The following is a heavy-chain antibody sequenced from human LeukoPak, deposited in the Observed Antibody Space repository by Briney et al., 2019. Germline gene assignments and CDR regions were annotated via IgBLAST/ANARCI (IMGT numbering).Heavy chain of an antibody. CDR1: GGTFSSYA. CDR3: ARVSYCGGDCSTGAFDI. Sequence: SVKVSCKASGGTFSSYAISWVRQAPGQGLEWMGGIIPIFGTANYPQKFQGRVTITTDESTSTAYMELSSLRSEDTAVYYCARVSYCGGDCSTGAFDIWGQGTMVTVSS. D-gene: IGHD2-21*02. J-gene: IGHJ3*02. CDR2: IIPIFGTA. V-gene: IGHV1-69*05.